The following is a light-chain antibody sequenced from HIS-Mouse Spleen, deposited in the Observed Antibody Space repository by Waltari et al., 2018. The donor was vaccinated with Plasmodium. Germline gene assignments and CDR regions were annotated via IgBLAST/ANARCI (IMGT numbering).Light chain of an antibody. CDR2: AAS. CDR1: QGIRND. Sequence: AIQMTQSPSSLSASVGDRVTITCRARQGIRNDLGWYKKKLGKAPKLLISAASSLQSEVPSRVSGSGSGTDFTLTISSLQPEDFATYYCLQDYNYPYTFGQGTKLEIK. J-gene: IGKJ2*01. CDR3: LQDYNYPYT. V-gene: IGKV1-6*01.